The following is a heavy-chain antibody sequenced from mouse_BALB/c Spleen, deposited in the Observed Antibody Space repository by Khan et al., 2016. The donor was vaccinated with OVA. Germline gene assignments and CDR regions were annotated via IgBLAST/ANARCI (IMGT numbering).Heavy chain of an antibody. CDR2: INTYTGEP. D-gene: IGHD2-10*01. Sequence: QLVQSGPELKKPGETVKISCKASGYTFTNYGMNWVKQAPGKGLKWMGWINTYTGEPTYADDFKGRFAFSLETSASTAYLQINNLKNEDTATYFCAKSYYYYAMDYWGQGTSVTVSS. CDR1: GYTFTNYG. J-gene: IGHJ4*01. CDR3: AKSYYYYAMDY. V-gene: IGHV9-3-1*01.